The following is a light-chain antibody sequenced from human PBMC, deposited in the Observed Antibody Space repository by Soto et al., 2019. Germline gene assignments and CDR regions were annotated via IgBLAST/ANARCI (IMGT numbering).Light chain of an antibody. CDR3: QQYGSSPPIT. CDR1: QSVSSSY. CDR2: GAS. Sequence: EIVLTQSPGTLSLYPGERATLSCRASQSVSSSYLAWYQQKPGQAPRLLIYGASSRATGIPDRFSGSGSGTDFTLTISRLEPEDFAVYYCQQYGSSPPITFGQGTRRESK. J-gene: IGKJ5*01. V-gene: IGKV3-20*01.